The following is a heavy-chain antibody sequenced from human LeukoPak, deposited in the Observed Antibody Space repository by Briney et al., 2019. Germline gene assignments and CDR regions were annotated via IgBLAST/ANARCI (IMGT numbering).Heavy chain of an antibody. CDR1: GFTFRKYW. J-gene: IGHJ3*02. Sequence: PGGSLRFSCVASGFTFRKYWLHWVRQAPGKGLEWVAVIWYGGSNKYYADSVKGRFTISRDNSKNTLYLQMNSLRAEDTAVYYCAKDTSMWSQTDAFDIWGQGTMVTVSS. CDR3: AKDTSMWSQTDAFDI. D-gene: IGHD2-21*01. CDR2: IWYGGSNK. V-gene: IGHV3-30*02.